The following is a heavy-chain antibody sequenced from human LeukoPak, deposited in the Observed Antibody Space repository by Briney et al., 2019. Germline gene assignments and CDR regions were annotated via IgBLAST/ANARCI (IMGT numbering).Heavy chain of an antibody. Sequence: GGSLRLSCAASGLTLTNSSMNGVRQAPGKGLEWVSSISSRGNYIYYADSVKGRFTISRDIAKNSLYLQMNSLRGEDTAVYFCARSGWTNWFDPWGQGTLVTVSS. V-gene: IGHV3-21*01. J-gene: IGHJ5*02. D-gene: IGHD3/OR15-3a*01. CDR2: ISSRGNYI. CDR3: ARSGWTNWFDP. CDR1: GLTLTNSS.